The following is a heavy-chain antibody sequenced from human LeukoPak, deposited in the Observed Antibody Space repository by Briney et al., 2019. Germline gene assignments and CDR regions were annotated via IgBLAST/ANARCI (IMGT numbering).Heavy chain of an antibody. Sequence: ASVKVSCKASVYTFTSYDINCVRQATGQGLEWMGWMNPNSGNTGCAQKFQGRVTMTRNTSISAAYMELSSLRSEDTAVYYCARNPTLLWFGELDLDYWGQGTLVTVSS. CDR1: VYTFTSYD. D-gene: IGHD3-10*01. CDR2: MNPNSGNT. J-gene: IGHJ4*02. V-gene: IGHV1-8*01. CDR3: ARNPTLLWFGELDLDY.